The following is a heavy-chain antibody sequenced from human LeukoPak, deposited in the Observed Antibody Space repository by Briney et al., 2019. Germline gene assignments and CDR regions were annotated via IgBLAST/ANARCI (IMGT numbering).Heavy chain of an antibody. CDR2: INDRGVVT. J-gene: IGHJ4*02. Sequence: GGSLRLSCTASGFTFSSFGMGWVRQAPGKGPEWVSFINDRGVVTRYADSVKGRFSISRDNSRNTLYLQMNSLTVEDTAVYYCAAVGWVGGTTPRNFHRWGQGTLVTVSS. CDR1: GFTFSSFG. CDR3: AAVGWVGGTTPRNFHR. V-gene: IGHV3-23*01. D-gene: IGHD1-1*01.